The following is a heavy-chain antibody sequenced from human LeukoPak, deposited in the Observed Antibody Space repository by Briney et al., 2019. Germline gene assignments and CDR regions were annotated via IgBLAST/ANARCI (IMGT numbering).Heavy chain of an antibody. D-gene: IGHD3-10*01. CDR2: IYYSGST. Sequence: SETLSLTCTVSGGSISSSSYYWGWIRQPPGKGLEWIGSIYYSGSTYYNPSLKSRVTISVDTSKNQFSLKLSSVTAADTAVYYCARLWFGELYYFDYWGQGTLVTVSS. J-gene: IGHJ4*02. V-gene: IGHV4-39*07. CDR3: ARLWFGELYYFDY. CDR1: GGSISSSSYY.